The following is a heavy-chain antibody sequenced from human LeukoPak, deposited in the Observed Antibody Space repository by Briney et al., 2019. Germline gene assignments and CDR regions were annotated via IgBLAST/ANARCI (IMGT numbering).Heavy chain of an antibody. J-gene: IGHJ4*02. CDR2: ISSSGSTI. Sequence: AGGSLRLSCAASGFTFSDYYMSWIRQAPGKGLEWVSYISSSGSTIYYADSVKGRFTISRDNAKNSLYLQMNSLRAEDTAVYYRASGAQIYCSSTSCYTVGGSDYWGQGTLVTVSS. V-gene: IGHV3-11*01. D-gene: IGHD2-2*02. CDR3: ASGAQIYCSSTSCYTVGGSDY. CDR1: GFTFSDYY.